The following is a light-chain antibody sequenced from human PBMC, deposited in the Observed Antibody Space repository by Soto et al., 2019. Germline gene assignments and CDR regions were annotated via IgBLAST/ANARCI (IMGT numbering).Light chain of an antibody. Sequence: QLVLTQPPSVSGAPGQRVTTSCTGTSSNIGAGYDVHWYQHLPGTAPKLLIYGNNDRPSGVPDRFSGSKSGTSASLAITGLQAEDEADYYCQSYDTSLSGSVFGRGTKVTVL. V-gene: IGLV1-40*01. CDR3: QSYDTSLSGSV. CDR1: SSNIGAGYD. J-gene: IGLJ2*01. CDR2: GNN.